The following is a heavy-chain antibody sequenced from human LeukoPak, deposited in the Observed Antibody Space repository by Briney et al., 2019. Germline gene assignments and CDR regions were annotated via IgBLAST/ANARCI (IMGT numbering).Heavy chain of an antibody. Sequence: PGGSLRLSCAVSGFTFTNYWMHWVRQVPGKGLGWVSRIDVDGSSTDYADSVKGRFTISRDNAKNTLYLQMNSLRANDTAVYYCASGHFNSSEGGNKYWGQGTLVTVSS. CDR2: IDVDGSST. CDR1: GFTFTNYW. CDR3: ASGHFNSSEGGNKY. D-gene: IGHD3-22*01. V-gene: IGHV3-74*01. J-gene: IGHJ4*02.